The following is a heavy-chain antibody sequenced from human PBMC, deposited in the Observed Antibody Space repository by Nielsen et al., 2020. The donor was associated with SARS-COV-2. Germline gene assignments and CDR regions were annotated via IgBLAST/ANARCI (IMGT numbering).Heavy chain of an antibody. Sequence: GGSLRLSCAASGFSVSSHDMNWVRQAPGKGLQWVSLIYSDGSTKYADSVKGRFTISRDNAKNSLYLQMNSLRAEDTAVYYCARDRGYDILTGYNYYGMDVWGQGTTVTVSS. J-gene: IGHJ6*02. D-gene: IGHD3-9*01. CDR2: IYSDGST. CDR1: GFSVSSHD. CDR3: ARDRGYDILTGYNYYGMDV. V-gene: IGHV3-53*01.